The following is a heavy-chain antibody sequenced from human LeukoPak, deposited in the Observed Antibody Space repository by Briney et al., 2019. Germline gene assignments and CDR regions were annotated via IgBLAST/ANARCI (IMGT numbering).Heavy chain of an antibody. J-gene: IGHJ4*02. V-gene: IGHV4-39*01. D-gene: IGHD2-15*01. CDR3: ARHLTDTYCSGGHCYMYYFEY. CDR2: IYYSGST. Sequence: SETLSLTCTVSGGSISSSSYYWGWIRQPPGKGLEWIGSIYYSGSTYYNPSLKSRVTISVDTSKNQFSLKLSSVTAADTAVYYCARHLTDTYCSGGHCYMYYFEYWGQGTLVTVSS. CDR1: GGSISSSSYY.